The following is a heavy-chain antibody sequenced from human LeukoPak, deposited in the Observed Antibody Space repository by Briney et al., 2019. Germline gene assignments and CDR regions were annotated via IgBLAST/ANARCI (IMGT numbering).Heavy chain of an antibody. J-gene: IGHJ4*02. D-gene: IGHD3-10*01. CDR3: ASTRSYYYGSGSYYNEYYFDY. Sequence: GGSLRLSCAASGFTFSSYSMNWVRQAPGKGLEWVSSISSSSSYIYYADSVKGRFTISRDNSKNTLYLQMNSLRAEDTAVYYCASTRSYYYGSGSYYNEYYFDYWGQGTLVTVSS. V-gene: IGHV3-21*04. CDR2: ISSSSSYI. CDR1: GFTFSSYS.